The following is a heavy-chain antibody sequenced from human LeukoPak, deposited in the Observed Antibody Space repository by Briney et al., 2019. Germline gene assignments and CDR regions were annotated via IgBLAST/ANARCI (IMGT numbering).Heavy chain of an antibody. CDR2: ISSSSSYI. J-gene: IGHJ4*02. Sequence: GGSLRLSCAASGITFNSYTMNWVRQAPGKGLEWVSSISSSSSYIYYAASVKGRFTISRDNAKNSLYLQMNSLRAEDTAVYYCAREGNYYDSSGFDYWGQGTLVTVSS. CDR3: AREGNYYDSSGFDY. D-gene: IGHD3-22*01. V-gene: IGHV3-21*01. CDR1: GITFNSYT.